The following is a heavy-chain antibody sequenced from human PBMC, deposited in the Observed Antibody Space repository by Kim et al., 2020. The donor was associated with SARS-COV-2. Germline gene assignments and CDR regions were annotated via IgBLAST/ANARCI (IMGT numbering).Heavy chain of an antibody. CDR1: GFTFSSYV. CDR3: TKAPRIAAPPQDP. Sequence: GGSLRLSCAASGFTFSSYVMTWVRQAPGKGLEWVSAISGSGGSTYYADSVKGRFTISRDNSKNTLYLQMNSLRVEDTAVYYCTKAPRIAAPPQDPWGQGTLVTVSS. CDR2: ISGSGGST. D-gene: IGHD6-13*01. V-gene: IGHV3-23*01. J-gene: IGHJ5*02.